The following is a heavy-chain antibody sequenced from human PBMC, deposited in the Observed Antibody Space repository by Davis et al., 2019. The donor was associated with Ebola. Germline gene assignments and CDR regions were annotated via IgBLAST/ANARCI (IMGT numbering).Heavy chain of an antibody. CDR3: ARDLAGRGGFGELWSYYYGMDV. CDR2: IYYSGST. Sequence: PSETLSLTCTVSGGSISSYYWSWIRQPPGKGLEWIGYIYYSGSTNYNPSLKSRVTISVDTSKNQFSLKLSSVTAADTAVYYCARDLAGRGGFGELWSYYYGMDVWGQGTTVTVSS. V-gene: IGHV4-59*01. D-gene: IGHD3-10*01. J-gene: IGHJ6*02. CDR1: GGSISSYY.